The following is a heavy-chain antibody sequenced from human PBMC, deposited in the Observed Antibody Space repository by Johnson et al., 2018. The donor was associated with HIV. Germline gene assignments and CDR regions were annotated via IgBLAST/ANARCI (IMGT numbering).Heavy chain of an antibody. J-gene: IGHJ3*02. CDR2: ISYDGSNK. Sequence: QVQLVESGGGLLQPGGSLRLSCAASGFTFSSYAMHWVRQAPGKGLEWVAVISYDGSNKYYADSVKGRFTISRDNSKNTLYLQMNSLRAEDTAVYYCARAGRGDVSSGYYLGGAFGIWGQGTMVTVSS. V-gene: IGHV3-30-3*01. CDR3: ARAGRGDVSSGYYLGGAFGI. CDR1: GFTFSSYA. D-gene: IGHD3-22*01.